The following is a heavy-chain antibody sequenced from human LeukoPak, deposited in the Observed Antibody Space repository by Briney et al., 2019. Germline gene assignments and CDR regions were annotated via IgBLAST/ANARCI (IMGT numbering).Heavy chain of an antibody. V-gene: IGHV1-69*06. D-gene: IGHD6-19*01. CDR1: GGTFSSYA. CDR3: ARGRGRYSSGWYPYYCYGMDV. CDR2: IIPIFGTA. J-gene: IGHJ6*04. Sequence: GSSVKVSCKASGGTFSSYAISWVRQAPGQGLEWMGGIIPIFGTANYAQKFQGRVTITADKSTSTAYMELSSLRSEDTAVYYCARGRGRYSSGWYPYYCYGMDVWGKGTTVTVSS.